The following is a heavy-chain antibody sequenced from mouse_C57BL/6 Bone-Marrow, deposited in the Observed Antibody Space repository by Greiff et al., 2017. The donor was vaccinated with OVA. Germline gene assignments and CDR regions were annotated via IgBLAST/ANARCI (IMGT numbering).Heavy chain of an antibody. CDR3: ARLSDYFDY. CDR1: GFTFSDYG. Sequence: EVMLVESGGGLVQPGGSLKLSCAASGFTFSDYGMAWVRQAPRKGPEWVAFISNLAYSIYYADTVTGRFTISRENAKNTLYLEMSSLRSEDTAMYYCARLSDYFDYWGQGTTLTVSS. CDR2: ISNLAYSI. V-gene: IGHV5-15*01. J-gene: IGHJ2*01.